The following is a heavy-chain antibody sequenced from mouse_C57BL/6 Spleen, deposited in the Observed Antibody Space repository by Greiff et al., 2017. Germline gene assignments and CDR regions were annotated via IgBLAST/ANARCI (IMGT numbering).Heavy chain of an antibody. CDR3: ARLHYGSSWDYFDY. J-gene: IGHJ2*01. V-gene: IGHV5-17*01. CDR2: ISSGSSTI. D-gene: IGHD1-1*01. Sequence: DVMLVESGGGLVKPGGSLKLSCAASGFTFSDYGMHWVRQAPEKGLEWVAYISSGSSTIYYADTVKGRFTISRDNAKNTLFLQMTSLRSEDTAMYYCARLHYGSSWDYFDYWGQGTTLTVSS. CDR1: GFTFSDYG.